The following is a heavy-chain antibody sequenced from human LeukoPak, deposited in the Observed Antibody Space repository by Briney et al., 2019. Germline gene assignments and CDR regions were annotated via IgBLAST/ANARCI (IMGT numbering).Heavy chain of an antibody. CDR2: FDPEDAET. Sequence: ASVKVSCKVSGYTLTELSIHWVRQAPGKELKWMGGFDPEDAETIYAQKFQGRVSMTEDTSTDTAYMELSSLRSEDTAVYYCATDSEGGNSPLDYWGQGSLVTVSS. CDR1: GYTLTELS. V-gene: IGHV1-24*01. D-gene: IGHD4-23*01. J-gene: IGHJ4*02. CDR3: ATDSEGGNSPLDY.